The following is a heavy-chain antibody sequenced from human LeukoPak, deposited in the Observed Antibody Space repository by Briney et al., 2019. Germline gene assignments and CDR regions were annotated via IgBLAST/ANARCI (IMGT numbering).Heavy chain of an antibody. J-gene: IGHJ3*02. Sequence: GGSLRLSCEASGFTFTSSWMHWVRQAPGKGLEWVAVISYDGSNKYYADSVKGRFTISRDNSKNTLYLQMNSLRAEDTAVYYCARSNSYGYASGAFDIWGQGTMVTVSS. CDR3: ARSNSYGYASGAFDI. CDR1: GFTFTSSW. CDR2: ISYDGSNK. V-gene: IGHV3-30-3*01. D-gene: IGHD5-18*01.